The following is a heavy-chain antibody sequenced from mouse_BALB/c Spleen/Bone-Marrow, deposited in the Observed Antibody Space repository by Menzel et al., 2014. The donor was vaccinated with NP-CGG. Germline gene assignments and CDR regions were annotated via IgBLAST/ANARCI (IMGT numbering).Heavy chain of an antibody. J-gene: IGHJ1*01. CDR2: INPSNGRT. CDR3: ARWGFSYRYFDV. CDR1: GYTFTSYW. Sequence: QVQLQQSGAELVKPGASVKLSCKASGYTFTSYWMHWVKQRPGQGLEWIGEINPSNGRTNYNEKFKSKATLTVDKSSSTAYIQLSSLTSEDSAVYYCARWGFSYRYFDVWGAGTTVTASS. V-gene: IGHV1S81*02.